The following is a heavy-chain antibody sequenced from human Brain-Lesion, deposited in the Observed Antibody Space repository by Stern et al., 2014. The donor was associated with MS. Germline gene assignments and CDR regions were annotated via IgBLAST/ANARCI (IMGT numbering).Heavy chain of an antibody. CDR1: GGSISSGGYY. CDR2: IFNSGST. V-gene: IGHV4-61*02. Sequence: VQLEESGPGLVKPSQTLSLSCTVSGGSISSGGYYWSWIRQPAGKGLEWIGRIFNSGSTSYKPSPKSRVTISIDPSKNQFSLRLNSMTAADTAVYYCARGRVVPGFQYYATDVWGQGTTVIVSS. J-gene: IGHJ6*02. CDR3: ARGRVVPGFQYYATDV. D-gene: IGHD2-2*01.